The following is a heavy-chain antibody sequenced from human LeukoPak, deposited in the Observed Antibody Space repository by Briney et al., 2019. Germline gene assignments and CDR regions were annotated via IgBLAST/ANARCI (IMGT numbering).Heavy chain of an antibody. J-gene: IGHJ4*02. CDR1: GHTFTSYD. CDR2: MNPNSGNT. CDR3: SRLSAMLRGPEPFYYFEY. V-gene: IGHV1-8*03. Sequence: ASVKVSCKASGHTFTSYDINWVRQATGQGLEWMGWMNPNSGNTGYAQKFQGRVTITRNTSISTAYMELSSLRAEDTAVYYCSRLSAMLRGPEPFYYFEYWGQGILVTVSS. D-gene: IGHD3-10*01.